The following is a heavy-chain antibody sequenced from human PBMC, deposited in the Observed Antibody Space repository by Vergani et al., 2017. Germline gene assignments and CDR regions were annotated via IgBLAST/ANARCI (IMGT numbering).Heavy chain of an antibody. CDR1: GFSFSTYG. D-gene: IGHD1-26*01. CDR3: AKKGGSLYYYGVDV. CDR2: ISYDGDTT. V-gene: IGHV3-30*18. Sequence: QVQLVESGGGVVQPGGSLRLSCAASGFSFSTYGMHWVRQAPGRGLEWVALISYDGDTTYYEDSVKGRFTISRDNSKNTLFLQMNGLRPEDTGTYFCAKKGGSLYYYGVDVWGQGTTITVSS. J-gene: IGHJ6*02.